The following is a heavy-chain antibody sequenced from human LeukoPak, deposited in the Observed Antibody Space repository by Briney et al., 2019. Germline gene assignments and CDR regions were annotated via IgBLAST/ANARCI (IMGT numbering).Heavy chain of an antibody. J-gene: IGHJ4*02. CDR3: AREILGGFNPGAY. D-gene: IGHD1-14*01. Sequence: PSETLSLTCTVSLDSTTSNFWSWVRQPPGKGLEWIGEIHRSGSPNYNPSLQSRVTISIDRSRNQIVLELSSVAAADTAVYYCAREILGGFNPGAYWGQGTLVTVSS. CDR2: IHRSGSP. CDR1: LDSTTSNF. V-gene: IGHV4-4*02.